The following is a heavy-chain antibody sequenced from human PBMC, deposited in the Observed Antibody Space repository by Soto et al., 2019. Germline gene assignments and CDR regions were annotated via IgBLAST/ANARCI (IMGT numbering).Heavy chain of an antibody. CDR2: ISYDGSNK. CDR1: GFTFSSYG. Sequence: GASLRLSCAASGFTFSSYGMHWVRQAPGKGLEWVAVISYDGSNKYYADSVKGRFTISRDNSKNTLYLQMNSLRAEDTAVYYCAKDINLYYDSSGLDYWGQGTLVTVSS. CDR3: AKDINLYYDSSGLDY. J-gene: IGHJ4*02. V-gene: IGHV3-30*18. D-gene: IGHD3-22*01.